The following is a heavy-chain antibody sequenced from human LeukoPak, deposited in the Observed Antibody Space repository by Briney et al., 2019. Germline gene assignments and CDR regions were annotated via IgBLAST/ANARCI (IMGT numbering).Heavy chain of an antibody. CDR3: VTGFTGREIDF. V-gene: IGHV3-64D*06. CDR1: GFTFNNYQ. J-gene: IGHJ4*02. CDR2: ISNNGDRT. Sequence: GGSLRLSCSASGFTFNNYQMHWVRQAPGKGLEYVSAISNNGDRTFHVDSVKGRFTISRDNSKSTLYLQMSSLRVDDTAIYYCVTGFTGREIDFWGQGTLVTVSS. D-gene: IGHD1-14*01.